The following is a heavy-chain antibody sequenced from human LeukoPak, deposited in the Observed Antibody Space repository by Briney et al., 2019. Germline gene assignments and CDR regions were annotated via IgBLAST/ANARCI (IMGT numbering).Heavy chain of an antibody. Sequence: SETLSLTCAVSGASISGSGYYLGWIRQPPGKGLEWIGNIYYTGSTYYNPSLKSRVTISVDTSKNQFSLKLSSVTAADTAVYYCATRGQWYGYYFDYWGQGTLVTVSS. CDR3: ATRGQWYGYYFDY. V-gene: IGHV4-39*01. CDR2: IYYTGST. CDR1: GASISGSGYY. D-gene: IGHD3-10*01. J-gene: IGHJ4*02.